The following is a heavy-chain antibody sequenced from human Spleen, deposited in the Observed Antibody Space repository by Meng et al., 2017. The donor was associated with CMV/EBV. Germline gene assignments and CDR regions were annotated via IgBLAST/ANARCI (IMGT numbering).Heavy chain of an antibody. CDR3: ARDTGISGDY. V-gene: IGHV4-38-2*02. J-gene: IGHJ4*02. CDR2: IYHSGTT. D-gene: IGHD1-14*01. CDR1: GFSISSGYH. Sequence: SETLSLTCTVSGFSISSGYHWGWIRQPPGKGLEWIGSIYHSGTTYYNPSLKSRVTMSVDPSKNQFSLHLSAVTASDAALYYCARDTGISGDYWGQGTLVTVSS.